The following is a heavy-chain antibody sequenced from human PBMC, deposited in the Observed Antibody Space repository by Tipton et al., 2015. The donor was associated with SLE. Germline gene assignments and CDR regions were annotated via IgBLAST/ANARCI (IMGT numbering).Heavy chain of an antibody. Sequence: SLRLSCAASDFTFSNYWMHWVRQAPGKGLEWVAVIWYDGSNKYYADSVKGRFTISRDNSKNTLYLQMNSLRAEDTAVYYCAKDMVATILGPFDYWGQGTLVTVSS. D-gene: IGHD5-12*01. CDR1: DFTFSNYW. J-gene: IGHJ4*02. CDR3: AKDMVATILGPFDY. CDR2: IWYDGSNK. V-gene: IGHV3-30*18.